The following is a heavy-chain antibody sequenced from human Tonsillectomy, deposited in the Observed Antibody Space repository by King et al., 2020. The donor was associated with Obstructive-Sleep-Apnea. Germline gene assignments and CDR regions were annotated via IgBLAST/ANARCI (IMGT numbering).Heavy chain of an antibody. V-gene: IGHV3-30-3*01. CDR1: GVTFSSYA. D-gene: IGHD3-22*01. CDR3: AREGYYDSSGYCYY. Sequence: QLVQSGGGVVQPGRSLRLSCAASGVTFSSYAMHWVRQAPGKGLEWVAVISYDGSNKYYADSVKGRFTISRDNSKNTPYLQMSSLRAEDTAVYYCAREGYYDSSGYCYYWGQGTLVTVSS. CDR2: ISYDGSNK. J-gene: IGHJ4*02.